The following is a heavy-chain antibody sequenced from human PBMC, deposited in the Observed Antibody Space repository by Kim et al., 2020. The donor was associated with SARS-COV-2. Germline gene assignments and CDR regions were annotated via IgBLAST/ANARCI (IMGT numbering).Heavy chain of an antibody. Sequence: SETLSLTCNVSGGSISSSSYFWGWIRQPPGKGLEWIGSIFYSGSSYYNPSLKSRVTMSVHTSKNQFSLRLTSVTAADTAVYYSARHVGLYDYVWGSYRPDLGYFDSWGQGTLVTVSS. J-gene: IGHJ4*02. V-gene: IGHV4-39*01. CDR2: IFYSGSS. CDR1: GGSISSSSYF. D-gene: IGHD3-16*02. CDR3: ARHVGLYDYVWGSYRPDLGYFDS.